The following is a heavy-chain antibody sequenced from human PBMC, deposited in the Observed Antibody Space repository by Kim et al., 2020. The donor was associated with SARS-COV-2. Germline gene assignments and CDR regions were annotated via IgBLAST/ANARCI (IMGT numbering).Heavy chain of an antibody. J-gene: IGHJ4*02. V-gene: IGHV4-39*02. D-gene: IGHD3-9*01. CDR1: GGSISSSSYY. CDR2: IYYSGST. CDR3: ATDLYYDILTGQIFDY. Sequence: SETLSLTCTVSGGSISSSSYYWGWIRQPPGKGLEWIGSIYYSGSTYYNPSLKSRVTISVDTSKNQFSLKLSSVTAADTAVYYCATDLYYDILTGQIFDYWGQGTLVTVSS.